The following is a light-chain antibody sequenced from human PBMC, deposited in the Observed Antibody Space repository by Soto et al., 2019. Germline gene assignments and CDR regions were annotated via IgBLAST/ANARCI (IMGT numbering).Light chain of an antibody. CDR2: GAS. V-gene: IGKV3-20*01. J-gene: IGKJ2*01. Sequence: EIVLTQSPGTLSLSPGERATLSCRASQSVSSSYLAWCQQKPGQAPRLLIYGASSRATGIPDRFSGSGSGTDFTLTISRLEPEDFAVYYCQQYGSSPMYTFAQGTKLEIK. CDR1: QSVSSSY. CDR3: QQYGSSPMYT.